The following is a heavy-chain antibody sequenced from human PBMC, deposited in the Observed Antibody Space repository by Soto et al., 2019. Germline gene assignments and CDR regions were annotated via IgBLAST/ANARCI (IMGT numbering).Heavy chain of an antibody. CDR3: ARDKDFGDYTFDY. CDR1: GLDSSQIY. J-gene: IGHJ4*02. Sequence: EVKLVESGGGVIQPGGSLRLSCAVSGLDSSQIYMSWVRRAPGRGLEWVAGLYSFGGTYYAESVEGRFTISRDNSKNTLFLQMYTLKVEDTAVYFCARDKDFGDYTFDYWGQGSLVTVSS. V-gene: IGHV3-53*01. D-gene: IGHD4-17*01. CDR2: LYSFGGT.